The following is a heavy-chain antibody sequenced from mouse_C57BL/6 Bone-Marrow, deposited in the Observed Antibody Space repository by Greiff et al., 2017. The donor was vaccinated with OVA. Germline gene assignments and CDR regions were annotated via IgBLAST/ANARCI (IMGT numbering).Heavy chain of an antibody. CDR3: AIGDDYDEVPYYAMDY. CDR1: GYAFTNYL. J-gene: IGHJ4*01. Sequence: VQLQQSGAELVRPGTSVKVSCKASGYAFTNYLIEWVKQRPGQGLEWIGVINPGSGGTNYNEKFKGKATLTADKSSSTAYMQLSSLTSEDSAVYFCAIGDDYDEVPYYAMDYWGQGTSVTVSS. D-gene: IGHD2-4*01. CDR2: INPGSGGT. V-gene: IGHV1-54*01.